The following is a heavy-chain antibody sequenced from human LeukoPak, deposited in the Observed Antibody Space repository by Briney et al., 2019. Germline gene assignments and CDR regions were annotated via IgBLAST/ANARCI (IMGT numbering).Heavy chain of an antibody. CDR3: ARVAVSGPTGWFDS. J-gene: IGHJ5*01. Sequence: GGSLRLSCAGSGFALKSYSLSWVRQAPGKGLEWVSSISSTSAYIYYADSVKGRFTISRDNVDNVVYLQMDSLGAEDTAVYYCARVAVSGPTGWFDSWGQGTLVIVSS. D-gene: IGHD2-8*02. CDR1: GFALKSYS. V-gene: IGHV3-21*01. CDR2: ISSTSAYI.